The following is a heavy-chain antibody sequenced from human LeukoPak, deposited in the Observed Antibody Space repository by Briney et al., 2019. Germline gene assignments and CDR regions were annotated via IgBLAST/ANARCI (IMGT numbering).Heavy chain of an antibody. Sequence: SETLSLTCTASGGSISNYYWSWIRQPPGKGLEWIGYIYYSGSTSYNPSLKSRVTISVDTSKSQFSLKLSSVTAADTAVYYCARHPRAAGYFDYWGQGTLVTVSS. V-gene: IGHV4-59*08. CDR3: ARHPRAAGYFDY. J-gene: IGHJ4*02. D-gene: IGHD6-25*01. CDR2: IYYSGST. CDR1: GGSISNYY.